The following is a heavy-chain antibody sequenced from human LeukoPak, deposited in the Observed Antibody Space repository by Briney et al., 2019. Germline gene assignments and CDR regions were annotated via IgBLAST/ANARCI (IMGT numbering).Heavy chain of an antibody. V-gene: IGHV3-21*01. CDR1: GFTFSNYN. CDR3: ARVGYYESSGYYEY. Sequence: GGSLRLSCAASGFTFSNYNFYWVRQAPGKGLEWVSSISSTSSYIYYADSMKGRFTISRDNAKNSLYLQMNSLRAEDTAVYYCARVGYYESSGYYEYWGQGTLVTVSS. D-gene: IGHD3-22*01. CDR2: ISSTSSYI. J-gene: IGHJ4*02.